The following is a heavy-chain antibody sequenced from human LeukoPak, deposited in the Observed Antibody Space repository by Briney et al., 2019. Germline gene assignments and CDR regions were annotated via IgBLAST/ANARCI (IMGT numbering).Heavy chain of an antibody. CDR1: GFTVSSNY. V-gene: IGHV3-66*02. D-gene: IGHD2-2*02. CDR2: IYSGGST. Sequence: PGGSLRLSCAASGFTVSSNYMSWVRQAPGQGLEWVSVIYSGGSTYYADSVKGRFTISRDNSKNTLYLQMNSLRAEDTAVYYCARDYGYCSSTSCYTAPDIWGQGTMVTVSS. J-gene: IGHJ3*02. CDR3: ARDYGYCSSTSCYTAPDI.